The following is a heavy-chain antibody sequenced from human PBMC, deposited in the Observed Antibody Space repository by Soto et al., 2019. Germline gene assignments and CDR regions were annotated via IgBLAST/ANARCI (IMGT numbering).Heavy chain of an antibody. CDR1: GGTFSTYT. CDR2: IIPIIGII. Sequence: SVKVSCKASGGTFSTYTITWVRQAPGQGLEWMGRIIPIIGIIMFAQKFQGRVTMTRDTSTSTVYMEVTSLRSEDTAVYYCARGGDVVPVTAPLDHWGQGTLVTVSS. D-gene: IGHD2-21*02. J-gene: IGHJ5*02. CDR3: ARGGDVVPVTAPLDH. V-gene: IGHV1-69*02.